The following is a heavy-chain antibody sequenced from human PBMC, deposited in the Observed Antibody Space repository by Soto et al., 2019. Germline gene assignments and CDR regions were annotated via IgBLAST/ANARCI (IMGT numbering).Heavy chain of an antibody. CDR1: DGSISSDY. V-gene: IGHV4-59*08. D-gene: IGHD1-1*01. J-gene: IGHJ4*02. CDR3: ARHYPLGNNWNYFDY. Sequence: QVQLQESGPGLVKPSETLSLTCTVSDGSISSDYWGWIRQPPGKGLEWIGYIFYTGSTNYNPSLNSRVTKSLDTSKNQFSMKLSSVTAADTAVYCCARHYPLGNNWNYFDYWGQGTLVTVSS. CDR2: IFYTGST.